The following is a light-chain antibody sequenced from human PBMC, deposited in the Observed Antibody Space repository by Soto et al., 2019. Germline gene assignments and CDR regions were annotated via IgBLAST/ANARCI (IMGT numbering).Light chain of an antibody. Sequence: EIVLTQSPGTLSLSPGERATLSCRASQTVNNNYLAWYQQKPGQAPRLLIYGASSRATGIPDRFSGSGSGTDFTLTISRLEPEDFAVYFCQQYVSTPWTFGQGTKVDIK. CDR2: GAS. CDR1: QTVNNNY. J-gene: IGKJ1*01. CDR3: QQYVSTPWT. V-gene: IGKV3-20*01.